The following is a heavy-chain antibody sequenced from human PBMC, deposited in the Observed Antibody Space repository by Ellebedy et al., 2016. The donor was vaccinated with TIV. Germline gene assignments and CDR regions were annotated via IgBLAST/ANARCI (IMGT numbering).Heavy chain of an antibody. CDR3: ARGNSAFDI. V-gene: IGHV1-3*01. CDR2: INGGNGKT. CDR1: GYTFTNYA. J-gene: IGHJ3*02. Sequence: AASVKVSCKASGYTFTNYAMHWVRQAPGQRLEWMGWINGGNGKTKYSQKFQGRVTITRDTSASTAYMELNSLKSEDTALYYCARGNSAFDIWGQGTMVTVSS.